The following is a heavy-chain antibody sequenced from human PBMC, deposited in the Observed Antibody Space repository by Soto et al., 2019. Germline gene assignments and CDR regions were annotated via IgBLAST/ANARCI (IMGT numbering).Heavy chain of an antibody. Sequence: LCGGSIRSEDHYWSWVRQSPGKGLEWIGHLYSSGATYRTEALERRVTISLDMSKNQFALHMRSVTAADTATYVCARDRPVGPYAYKGDYGMDVWGQGTTVTVSS. V-gene: IGHV4-30-4*01. D-gene: IGHD3-16*01. J-gene: IGHJ6*02. CDR2: LYSSGAT. CDR3: ARDRPVGPYAYKGDYGMDV. CDR1: GGSIRSEDHY.